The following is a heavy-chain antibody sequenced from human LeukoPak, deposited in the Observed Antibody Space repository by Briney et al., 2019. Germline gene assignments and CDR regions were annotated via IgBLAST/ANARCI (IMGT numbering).Heavy chain of an antibody. Sequence: GGSLRLSCAASGSTFSSYGMHWVRQAPGKGLEWVAVIWYDGSNKYYADSVKGRFTISRDNSKNTLYLQMNSLRAEDMAFYYCAKDYYYDSSGYTYFDYWGQGALVTVSS. CDR1: GSTFSSYG. J-gene: IGHJ4*02. CDR2: IWYDGSNK. V-gene: IGHV3-30*02. D-gene: IGHD3-22*01. CDR3: AKDYYYDSSGYTYFDY.